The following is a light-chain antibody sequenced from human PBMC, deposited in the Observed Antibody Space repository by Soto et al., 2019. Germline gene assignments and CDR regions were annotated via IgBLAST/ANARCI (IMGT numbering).Light chain of an antibody. CDR2: GAS. Sequence: ENVLTQSPGTLSLSPGDTATLSCRASQTIFNSYLAWYQQKPGQAPRLLIYGASSRATGIPDRFSGGGSGTDFTLTITRLEPEDFAVYYCQQYGISYTFGQGTKLEMK. CDR3: QQYGISYT. J-gene: IGKJ2*01. CDR1: QTIFNSY. V-gene: IGKV3-20*01.